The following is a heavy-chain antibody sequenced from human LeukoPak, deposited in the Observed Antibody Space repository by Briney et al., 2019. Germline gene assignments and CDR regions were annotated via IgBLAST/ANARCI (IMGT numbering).Heavy chain of an antibody. Sequence: SVKVSCKSSGDTFSSYAISWVRQAPGQGLEWVGGIIAILNTSSYAQKFQGRVTITTGESTNTAYMELSSRKSENTAIYYCARGGGWLQSGFDYWGQGTLVTVSS. V-gene: IGHV1-69*05. J-gene: IGHJ4*02. D-gene: IGHD5-24*01. CDR3: ARGGGWLQSGFDY. CDR1: GDTFSSYA. CDR2: IIAILNTS.